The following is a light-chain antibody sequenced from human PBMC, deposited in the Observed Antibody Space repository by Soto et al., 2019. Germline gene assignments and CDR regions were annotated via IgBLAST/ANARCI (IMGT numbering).Light chain of an antibody. CDR2: AAS. V-gene: IGKV1-27*01. CDR1: HDISNA. Sequence: DIQMTQSPSSLSASVGDRVTITCRASHDISNALAWYQQRPGKIPKLLIYAASTLRSGVPCRFSGSGSKTDFTITISSLQPVDVATYYCQKLDREFGPGTKVDIK. CDR3: QKLDRE. J-gene: IGKJ3*01.